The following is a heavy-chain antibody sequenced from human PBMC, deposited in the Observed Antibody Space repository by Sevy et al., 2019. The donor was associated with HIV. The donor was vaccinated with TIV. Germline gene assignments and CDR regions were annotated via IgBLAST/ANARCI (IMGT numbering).Heavy chain of an antibody. D-gene: IGHD2-21*01. V-gene: IGHV3-15*01. CDR1: GFTFSNAW. Sequence: GGSLRLSCAASGFTFSNAWMSWVRQAPGNGLEWVGRIKSKTDGGTTDYAAPVKGRFTISRDDSKNTLYLQMNSLKTEDTAVYYCTTHNSQHYYYYYYMDVWGKGTSVTVSS. J-gene: IGHJ6*03. CDR2: IKSKTDGGTT. CDR3: TTHNSQHYYYYYYMDV.